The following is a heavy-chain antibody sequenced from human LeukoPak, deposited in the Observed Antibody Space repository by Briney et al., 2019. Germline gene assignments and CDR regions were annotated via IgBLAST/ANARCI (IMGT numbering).Heavy chain of an antibody. CDR3: ARETEKQWQY. V-gene: IGHV4-39*02. D-gene: IGHD6-19*01. J-gene: IGHJ3*01. Sequence: SETLSLTCTVSGGSISSGSYYWGWIRQPPGKGLEWIASIFHSGSTFYNPSVKSRVTISVDTSKNQFSLTLRSVTAADTAVYYCARETEKQWQYWGQGTMATVSS. CDR1: GGSISSGSYY. CDR2: IFHSGST.